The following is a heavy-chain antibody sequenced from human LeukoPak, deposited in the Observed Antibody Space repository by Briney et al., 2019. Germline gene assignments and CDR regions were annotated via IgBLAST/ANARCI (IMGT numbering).Heavy chain of an antibody. J-gene: IGHJ4*02. CDR3: VRGVGSTTGSDY. CDR1: GYTFTSYD. Sequence: GASVKISCKASGYTFTSYDINWVRQATGQGLEWMGWMNPNSGNTGYAQKFLGRVTMTTDTPTSTAYMELRSLRSDDTAVYYCVRGVGSTTGSDYWGQGTLVTVSS. V-gene: IGHV1-8*01. CDR2: MNPNSGNT. D-gene: IGHD1-26*01.